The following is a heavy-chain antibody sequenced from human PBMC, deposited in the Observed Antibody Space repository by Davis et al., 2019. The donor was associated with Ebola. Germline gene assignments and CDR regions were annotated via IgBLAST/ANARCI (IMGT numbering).Heavy chain of an antibody. CDR3: ARAARITVGWFDP. V-gene: IGHV4-59*01. J-gene: IGHJ5*02. CDR1: GGSISNYY. D-gene: IGHD1-14*01. CDR2: IYYSGNT. Sequence: MPSETLSLTCTVSGGSISNYYWSWIRQPPGKGLEWIGYIYYSGNTNYNPSLKSRVTISMDTSKNQFSLKLNSVTSSDTAVYYCARAARITVGWFDPWGQGTLVTVYS.